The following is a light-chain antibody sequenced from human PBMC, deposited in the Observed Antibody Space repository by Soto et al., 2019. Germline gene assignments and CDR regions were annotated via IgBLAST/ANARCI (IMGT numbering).Light chain of an antibody. CDR1: QNVYNN. CDR2: DAS. J-gene: IGKJ4*01. V-gene: IGKV3-15*01. CDR3: PQCKNCPPT. Sequence: EIVMTQSPATLSVSPGEGATLSCKASQNVYNNLAWYQQRPGQPPRLLIYDASTRATGISARFSGSGYGTEFTLTISSLHSDDFAVDLSPQCKNCPPTLGGGTKSEIK.